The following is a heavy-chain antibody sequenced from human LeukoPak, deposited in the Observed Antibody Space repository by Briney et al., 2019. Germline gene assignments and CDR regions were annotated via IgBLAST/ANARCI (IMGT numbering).Heavy chain of an antibody. CDR1: GGSFSGYY. CDR3: ARVVVPAAIRYYFDY. V-gene: IGHV4-34*01. CDR2: INHSGST. Sequence: SESLSLTCAVYGGSFSGYYWSWIRQPPGKGLEWIGEINHSGSTNYNPSLKSRVTISVDTSKNQFSLKLSSVTAADTAVYYCARVVVPAAIRYYFDYWGQGTLVTVSS. J-gene: IGHJ4*02. D-gene: IGHD2-2*02.